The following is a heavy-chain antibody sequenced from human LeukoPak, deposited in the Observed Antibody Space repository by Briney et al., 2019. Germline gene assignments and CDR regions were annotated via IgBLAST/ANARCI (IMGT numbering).Heavy chain of an antibody. CDR3: ARDNGGLYQSRDYYYMDV. V-gene: IGHV3-11*04. CDR2: ISSSGGTM. Sequence: GGSLRLSCAASGFTFSDYYMSWIRQAPGKGLEWVSYISSSGGTMYYADSVKGRFTISRDNAKKSLSLQMNSLRAEDTAVYYCARDNGGLYQSRDYYYMDVWDKGTTVTVSS. J-gene: IGHJ6*03. D-gene: IGHD3-10*01. CDR1: GFTFSDYY.